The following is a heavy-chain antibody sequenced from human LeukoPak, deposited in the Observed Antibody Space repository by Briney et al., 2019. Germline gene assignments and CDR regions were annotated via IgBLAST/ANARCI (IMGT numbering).Heavy chain of an antibody. Sequence: GGSLRLSCAASGFTFSSYDMHWVRQATGKGLEWVSAIDTAGDTYYPGSVKGRFTISRENARNSLYLQMNSLRAEDTAAYYCARSDYGDYQLYYFDYWGQGTLVTVSS. CDR1: GFTFSSYD. CDR2: IDTAGDT. D-gene: IGHD4-17*01. J-gene: IGHJ4*02. V-gene: IGHV3-13*01. CDR3: ARSDYGDYQLYYFDY.